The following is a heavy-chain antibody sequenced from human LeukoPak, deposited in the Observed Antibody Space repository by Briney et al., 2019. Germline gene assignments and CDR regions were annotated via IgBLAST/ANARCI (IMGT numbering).Heavy chain of an antibody. J-gene: IGHJ4*02. V-gene: IGHV3-21*01. D-gene: IGHD4-17*01. Sequence: GGSLRLSCAASGFTFSSYGMSWVRQAPGKGLEWVSIISSGSSAIFSADALKGRFTISRDDAKNLLYLDMNSRRAEDTAVYYCARGHTAVTRHFDFWGQGTLVTVSS. CDR1: GFTFSSYG. CDR3: ARGHTAVTRHFDF. CDR2: ISSGSSAI.